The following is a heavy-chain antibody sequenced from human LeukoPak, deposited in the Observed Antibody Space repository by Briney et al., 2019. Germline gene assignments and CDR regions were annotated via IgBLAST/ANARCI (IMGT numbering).Heavy chain of an antibody. Sequence: GGSLRLSCAASGFTFSSYAMSWVRQLPGKGLEWVSTISGDGGGTFYAGSVKGRFIISRDNSKKTLYLQMNSLRAEDTAVYSCAKDLSFYYYDGSGDRWGQGTLVTVSS. CDR1: GFTFSSYA. CDR3: AKDLSFYYYDGSGDR. D-gene: IGHD3-22*01. CDR2: ISGDGGGT. J-gene: IGHJ4*02. V-gene: IGHV3-23*01.